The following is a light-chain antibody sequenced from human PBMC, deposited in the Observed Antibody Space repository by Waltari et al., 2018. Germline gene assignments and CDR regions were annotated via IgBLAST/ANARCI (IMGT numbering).Light chain of an antibody. CDR2: RTD. J-gene: IGLJ3*02. CDR3: LAWYSSLTVWM. Sequence: QAGLTQPPSVSKGLGQTATRTCTGNINNVGNRGAAWLQQHQGHPPKLLSYRTDDRPSGISERFAEFRSGNTASLMISGLQPEDEGDYYCLAWYSSLTVWMFGGGTKLTVL. CDR1: INNVGNRG. V-gene: IGLV10-54*04.